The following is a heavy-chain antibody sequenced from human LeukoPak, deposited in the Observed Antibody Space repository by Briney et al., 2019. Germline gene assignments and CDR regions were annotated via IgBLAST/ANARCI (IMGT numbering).Heavy chain of an antibody. Sequence: GGSLRLSCTASEFTFSIYAMSWVRHAPGKGLEWVSTVRTSGGTTYYADSVKGRFTISRDNSKNTLYLQMNSLRAEDTAVYYCATSASRHCSSTSCYYYYGMDVWGQGTAVTVSS. CDR2: VRTSGGTT. V-gene: IGHV3-23*01. CDR1: EFTFSIYA. CDR3: ATSASRHCSSTSCYYYYGMDV. D-gene: IGHD2-2*01. J-gene: IGHJ6*02.